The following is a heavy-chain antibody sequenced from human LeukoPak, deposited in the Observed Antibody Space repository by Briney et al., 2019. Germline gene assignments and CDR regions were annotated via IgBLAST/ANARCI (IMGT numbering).Heavy chain of an antibody. V-gene: IGHV1-18*01. Sequence: ASVKVSCKASGYTFTSYGISWVRQAPGQGLEWMGWISAYNGNTNYAQKLQGRVTTTTDTSTSTAYMELRSLRSDDTAVYYCARRKLPYNWFDPWGQGTLVTVSS. J-gene: IGHJ5*02. CDR3: ARRKLPYNWFDP. D-gene: IGHD2-15*01. CDR2: ISAYNGNT. CDR1: GYTFTSYG.